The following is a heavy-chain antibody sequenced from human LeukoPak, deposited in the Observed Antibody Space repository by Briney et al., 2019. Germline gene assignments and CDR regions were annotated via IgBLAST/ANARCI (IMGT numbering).Heavy chain of an antibody. CDR2: ISYDGNDK. D-gene: IGHD2-2*01. CDR1: GFTFSNYA. CDR3: AKDAVNCSGTSCSYGMDV. V-gene: IGHV3-30*18. J-gene: IGHJ6*02. Sequence: RSGGSLRLSCAASGFTFSNYAIHWVRQAPGKGLEWVAFISYDGNDKYYADSVKGRFTTSRDNSNNALYLQMHSLRPEDTAVYSCAKDAVNCSGTSCSYGMDVWGQGTTVTVSS.